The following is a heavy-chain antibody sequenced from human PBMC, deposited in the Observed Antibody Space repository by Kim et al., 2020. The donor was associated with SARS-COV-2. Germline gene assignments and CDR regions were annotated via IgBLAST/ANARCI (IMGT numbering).Heavy chain of an antibody. J-gene: IGHJ4*02. Sequence: TSGRTNNNPSLQSRVTMSVDMSKNQFSLKLSSVTAADTAVYYCASALVHWGQGTLVTVSS. CDR3: ASALVH. V-gene: IGHV4-4*07. D-gene: IGHD2-2*01. CDR2: TSGRT.